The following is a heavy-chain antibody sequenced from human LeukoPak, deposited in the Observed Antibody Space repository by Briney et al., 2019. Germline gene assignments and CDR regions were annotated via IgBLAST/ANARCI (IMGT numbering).Heavy chain of an antibody. D-gene: IGHD7-27*01. CDR2: IYYSGST. J-gene: IGHJ4*02. CDR3: ARWGSGNFDY. V-gene: IGHV4-59*08. CDR1: GGSISSYY. Sequence: SETLSLTCTVSGGSISSYYWSWIRQPPGKGLERIGYIYYSGSTYYNPSLKSRVTISVDTSKNQFSLKLSSVTAADTAVYYCARWGSGNFDYWGQGTLVTVSS.